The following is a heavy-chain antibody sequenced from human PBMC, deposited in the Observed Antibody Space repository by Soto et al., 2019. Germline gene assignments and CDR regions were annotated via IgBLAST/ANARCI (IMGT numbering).Heavy chain of an antibody. CDR2: ISASGGSI. Sequence: EVQLLESGGGLVQPGGSLRLSCTVSGFTFSSYAMSWVRQAPGKGLEWVSAISASGGSIYYADSVKGRFTISRDNSKNPLYLQMNSLRAEDTAVYYCATHPPVLVYTGLETGIFDYWGQGTLVTVSA. CDR3: ATHPPVLVYTGLETGIFDY. V-gene: IGHV3-23*01. D-gene: IGHD3-3*01. CDR1: GFTFSSYA. J-gene: IGHJ4*02.